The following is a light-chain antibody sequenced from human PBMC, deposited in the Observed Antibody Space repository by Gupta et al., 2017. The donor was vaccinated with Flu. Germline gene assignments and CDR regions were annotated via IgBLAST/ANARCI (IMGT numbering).Light chain of an antibody. V-gene: IGKV1-39*01. J-gene: IGKJ1*01. CDR2: AAS. CDR3: QQSYTTPTWT. Sequence: ASLSASVGDRVTITCRASQSISKFLNWFEQKPGKAPKLLIYAASTLHSGVPSRFSGSGYGTDFTLTISSRQPEDFATYYCQQSYTTPTWTFGQGTKVEIK. CDR1: QSISKF.